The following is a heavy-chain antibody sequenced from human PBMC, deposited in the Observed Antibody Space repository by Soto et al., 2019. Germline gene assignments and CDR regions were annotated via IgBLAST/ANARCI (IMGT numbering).Heavy chain of an antibody. Sequence: QVQLVQSGAEVKKPGSSVKVSCKASGGTFSSYAISWVRQAPGQGLEWMGGIIPIFGTANYAQKFQGRVTIPAAESTTTAYTDRSSLRSEDTAVYYCSRGSNWIQLWSARPLYYYGMAVWGQGPTVTVSS. V-gene: IGHV1-69*12. CDR3: SRGSNWIQLWSARPLYYYGMAV. CDR1: GGTFSSYA. J-gene: IGHJ6*02. CDR2: IIPIFGTA. D-gene: IGHD5-18*01.